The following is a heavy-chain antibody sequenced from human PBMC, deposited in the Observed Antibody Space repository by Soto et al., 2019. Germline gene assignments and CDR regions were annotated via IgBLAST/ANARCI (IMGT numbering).Heavy chain of an antibody. CDR2: IYYSGST. J-gene: IGHJ5*02. CDR1: GGSISSSSYY. D-gene: IGHD6-6*01. CDR3: ARERPDGARLDP. V-gene: IGHV4-39*02. Sequence: SETLTLTCTVSGGSISSSSYYWGWIRQPPGKGLEWIGSIYYSGSTYYNPSLKSRVTISVDTSKNQFSLKLSSVTAADTAVYYCARERPDGARLDPWGQGTLVTVS.